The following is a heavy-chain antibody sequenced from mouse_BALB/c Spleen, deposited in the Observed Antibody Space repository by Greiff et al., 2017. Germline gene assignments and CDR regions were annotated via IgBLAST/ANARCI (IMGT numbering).Heavy chain of an antibody. CDR3: ARSTATLYAMDY. Sequence: QVQLKQPGAELVKPGASVKLSCKASGYTFTSYWMHWVKQRPGQGLEWIGEIDPSDSYTNYNQKFKGKATLTVDKSSSTAYMQLSSLTSEDSAVYYCARSTATLYAMDYWGQGTSVTVSS. CDR1: GYTFTSYW. D-gene: IGHD1-2*01. V-gene: IGHV1-69*02. CDR2: IDPSDSYT. J-gene: IGHJ4*01.